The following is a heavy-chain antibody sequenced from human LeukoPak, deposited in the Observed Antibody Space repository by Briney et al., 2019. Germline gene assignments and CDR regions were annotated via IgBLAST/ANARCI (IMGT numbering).Heavy chain of an antibody. CDR2: ISSSSSTI. V-gene: IGHV3-48*01. D-gene: IGHD3-10*01. Sequence: PGGSLRLSCAASGFTFSSYSMNWVRQAPGKGLEWVSYISSSSSTIYYADSVKGRFTISRDNAKNSLYLQMNSLRAEDTAVYYCARGRLVRGVILDYWGQGTLVTVSS. CDR1: GFTFSSYS. CDR3: ARGRLVRGVILDY. J-gene: IGHJ4*02.